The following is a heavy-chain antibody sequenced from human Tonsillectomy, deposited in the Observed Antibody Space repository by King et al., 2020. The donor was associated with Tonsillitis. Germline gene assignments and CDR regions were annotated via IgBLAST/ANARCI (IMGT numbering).Heavy chain of an antibody. Sequence: VQLVQSGAELKKPGASVKVSCKASGYTFTGYYMHWVRQAPGQGLEWMGWINPNTGGTKYAQKFQGRVTMTRDTSISTAYMELSRLRYDDTDVYYCARAFIMSNALDIWGQGTMVTVSS. CDR1: GYTFTGYY. CDR3: ARAFIMSNALDI. V-gene: IGHV1-2*02. D-gene: IGHD3-10*01. CDR2: INPNTGGT. J-gene: IGHJ3*02.